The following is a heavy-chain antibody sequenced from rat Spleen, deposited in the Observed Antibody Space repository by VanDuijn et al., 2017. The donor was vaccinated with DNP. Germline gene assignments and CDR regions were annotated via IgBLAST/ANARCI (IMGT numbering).Heavy chain of an antibody. CDR1: GFTFSAYD. J-gene: IGHJ2*01. Sequence: EVQLVESGGGLVQPGRSLKLSCAASGFTFSAYDMAWVRQAPTKGLEWVATVSSHDATTYYRDSVKGRFTISRDDSTSTLYLQMNSLRSEDTATYYCTIYNNYYFDYWGQGVMVTVSS. CDR3: TIYNNYYFDY. D-gene: IGHD1-10*01. V-gene: IGHV5-20*01. CDR2: VSSHDATT.